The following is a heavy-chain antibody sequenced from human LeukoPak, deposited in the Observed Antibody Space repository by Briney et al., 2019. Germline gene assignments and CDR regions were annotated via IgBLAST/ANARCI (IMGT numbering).Heavy chain of an antibody. CDR3: ARSGKWEGVDYFDY. V-gene: IGHV1-2*02. CDR1: GYTFTGYY. CDR2: INPNSGGT. J-gene: IGHJ4*02. Sequence: ASVKVSCKASGYTFTGYYMHWVRQAPGQGLEWMGWINPNSGGTNYAQKFQGRVTMTRDTSISTAYMELSRLRSDDTAVYYCARSGKWEGVDYFDYWGQGTLVTVSS. D-gene: IGHD1-26*01.